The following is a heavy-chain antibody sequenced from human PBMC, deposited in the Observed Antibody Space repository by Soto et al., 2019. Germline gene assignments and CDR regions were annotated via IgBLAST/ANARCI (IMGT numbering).Heavy chain of an antibody. J-gene: IGHJ4*02. D-gene: IGHD1-1*01. CDR2: INAGSGNT. CDR3: ARYWNEFDY. V-gene: IGHV1-3*01. CDR1: GYTFTGFS. Sequence: ASVKVSCKASGYTFTGFSLHWVRQAPGQRLEWMGWINAGSGNTKYSQKFQGRVTITRDTSASTAYMELSSLTSEDTAVYYCARYWNEFDYWGQGTLVTVSS.